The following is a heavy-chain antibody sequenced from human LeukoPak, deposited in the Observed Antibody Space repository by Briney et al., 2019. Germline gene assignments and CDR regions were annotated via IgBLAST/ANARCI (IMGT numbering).Heavy chain of an antibody. V-gene: IGHV4-4*07. D-gene: IGHD3-10*01. CDR1: GGSISSYY. CDR2: IYTSGST. Sequence: SETLSLTCTVSGGSISSYYWSWIRQPAGKGLEWIGRIYTSGSTNYNPSLKSRVTISVDTSKNQFSLKLSSVTAADTAVYYCARGQVRGISLSYFDYWGQGTLVTVSS. CDR3: ARGQVRGISLSYFDY. J-gene: IGHJ4*02.